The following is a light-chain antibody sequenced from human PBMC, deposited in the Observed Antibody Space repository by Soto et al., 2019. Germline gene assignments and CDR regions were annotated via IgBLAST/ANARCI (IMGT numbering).Light chain of an antibody. CDR2: EVN. CDR3: CSFVRTNGLL. Sequence: QSVLTQPASVSGSPGQSITISCTGTCSDVGSYDLVSWYQHHSGKAPKIIIYEVNKRPSGISDRFSGSKSGNTASLTISGLQAEDEADYFCCSFVRTNGLLFGGGTKLTVL. V-gene: IGLV2-23*02. CDR1: CSDVGSYDL. J-gene: IGLJ2*01.